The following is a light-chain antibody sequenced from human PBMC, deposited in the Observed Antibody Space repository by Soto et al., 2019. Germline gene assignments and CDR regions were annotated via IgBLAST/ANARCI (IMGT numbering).Light chain of an antibody. CDR3: QQFCISPPT. Sequence: IQLTQSPSSLSASLGDRVTITCRASQGIINNLAWYQQKPGKAPKLLIYGASTLQSGVPSRFGGSGSGTHFTLTVSSLQPEDFATYYCQQFCISPPTFGPGTKVDI. V-gene: IGKV1-9*01. J-gene: IGKJ3*01. CDR2: GAS. CDR1: QGIINN.